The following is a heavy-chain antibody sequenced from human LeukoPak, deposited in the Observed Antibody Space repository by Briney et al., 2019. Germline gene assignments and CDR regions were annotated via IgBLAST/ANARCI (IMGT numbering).Heavy chain of an antibody. D-gene: IGHD2-8*01. CDR3: AREGVGHYYYYYYMDV. V-gene: IGHV3-11*04. CDR2: ISSSASTI. J-gene: IGHJ6*03. CDR1: GFSFSDYY. Sequence: GGSLRLSCVASGFSFSDYYMTWIRQAPGKGLEWISYISSSASTIYYADSVKGRFTISRDNAKNSLYLQMNSLRAEDTAIYYCAREGVGHYYYYYYMDVWGKGTTVTISS.